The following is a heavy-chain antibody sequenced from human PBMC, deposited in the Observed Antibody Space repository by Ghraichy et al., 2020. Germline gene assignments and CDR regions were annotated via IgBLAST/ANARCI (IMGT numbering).Heavy chain of an antibody. CDR2: IIAIFGTA. CDR1: GGTFSSYA. CDR3: ASEGGWFGELHNWFDP. Sequence: SVKVSCKASGGTFSSYAISWVRQAPGQGLEWMGGIIAIFGTANYAQKFQGRVTITEDESTSTAYMELSSLRSEDTAVYYCASEGGWFGELHNWFDPGSLGTLATVSP. D-gene: IGHD3-10*01. J-gene: IGHJ5*02. V-gene: IGHV1-69*13.